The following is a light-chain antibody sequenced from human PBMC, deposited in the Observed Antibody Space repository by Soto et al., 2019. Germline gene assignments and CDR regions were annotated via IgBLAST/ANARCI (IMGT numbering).Light chain of an antibody. CDR1: QGISSS. J-gene: IGKJ4*01. CDR3: QQVKSYPLT. V-gene: IGKV1-9*01. Sequence: DIQLTQSPSFLSASVGDRVTITCRASQGISSSLAWYQQKPGKAPKLLIYAASTLQSGVPSRFSGSGSGTEFTLTISSLQPEDFAIYYCQQVKSYPLTFGGGTQVEVK. CDR2: AAS.